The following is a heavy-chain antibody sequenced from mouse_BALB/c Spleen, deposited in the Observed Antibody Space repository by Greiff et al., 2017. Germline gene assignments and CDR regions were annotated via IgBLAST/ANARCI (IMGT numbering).Heavy chain of an antibody. V-gene: IGHV3-8*02. D-gene: IGHD1-1*01. CDR2: ISYSGST. CDR3: ARRRGFITTVVATGPYAMDY. J-gene: IGHJ4*01. Sequence: DVKLQESGPSLVEPSQTLSLTCSVTGDSITSGYWNWIRKFPGNKLEYMGYISYSGSTYYNPSLKSRISITRDTSKNQYYLQLNSVTTEDTATYYCARRRGFITTVVATGPYAMDYWGQGTSVTVSS. CDR1: GDSITSGY.